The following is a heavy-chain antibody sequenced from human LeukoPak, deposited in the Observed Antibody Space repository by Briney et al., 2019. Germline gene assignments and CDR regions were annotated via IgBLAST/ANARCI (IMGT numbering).Heavy chain of an antibody. CDR2: IGHAGSPA. D-gene: IGHD2-21*01. CDR1: GFTFSSHS. V-gene: IGHV3-48*01. J-gene: IGHJ3*01. Sequence: GGSLRLSCEASGFTFSSHSMTWVRQAPGKTLEWLSYIGHAGSPAHYADSARGRFTISRDDARNSLYLQMNSLTVEDTAVYYCARDQTPYCSGDCYSAIDLWGRGTLVTVSS. CDR3: ARDQTPYCSGDCYSAIDL.